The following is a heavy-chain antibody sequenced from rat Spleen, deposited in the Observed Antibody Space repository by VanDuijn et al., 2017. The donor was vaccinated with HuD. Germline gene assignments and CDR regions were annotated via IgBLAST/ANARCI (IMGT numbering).Heavy chain of an antibody. D-gene: IGHD1-11*01. CDR2: ISYEGSGS. V-gene: IGHV5-22*01. CDR1: GFTFSDYY. J-gene: IGHJ4*01. CDR3: ARLRALDYLMNA. Sequence: EVQLVESGGGLVQPGNSLKLSCAASGFTFSDYYMAWVRQVPKKGLEWVASISYEGSGSYYGDSVKGRFTISRDNAKNTLYLEMNSLRSEDTATYYCARLRALDYLMNAWGQGASVTVSS.